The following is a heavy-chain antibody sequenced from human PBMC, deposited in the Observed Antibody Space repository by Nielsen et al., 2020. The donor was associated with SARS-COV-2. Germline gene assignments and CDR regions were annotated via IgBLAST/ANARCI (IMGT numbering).Heavy chain of an antibody. CDR1: GVSISDYH. CDR3: VRIDMATISVDY. Sequence: SETLSLTCTVSGVSISDYHWTWIRQAPGQRLEWIGYMFFIGTANYNPSFQSRVNISVDTSKNQFSLKVNSVTAADTAVYYCVRIDMATISVDYWGRGTLVTVSS. D-gene: IGHD5-24*01. V-gene: IGHV4-59*01. J-gene: IGHJ4*02. CDR2: MFFIGTA.